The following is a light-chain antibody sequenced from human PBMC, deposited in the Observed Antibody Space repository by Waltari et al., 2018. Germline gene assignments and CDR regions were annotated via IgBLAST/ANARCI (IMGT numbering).Light chain of an antibody. CDR1: QGISSY. J-gene: IGKJ4*01. CDR2: AAS. V-gene: IGKV1-9*01. CDR3: QQLNGYPLT. Sequence: DIQLTQSPSFLSASVGDRVTITCRASQGISSYLAWYQPKPGKAPDLLIYAASTLQRGVPSRFSGSASGTEFTLTISSLQPEDFATYYCQQLNGYPLTFGGGTKVEIK.